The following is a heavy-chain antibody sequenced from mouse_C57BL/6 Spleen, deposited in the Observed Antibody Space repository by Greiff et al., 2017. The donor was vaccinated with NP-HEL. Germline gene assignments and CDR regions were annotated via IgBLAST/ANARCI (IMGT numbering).Heavy chain of an antibody. J-gene: IGHJ1*03. V-gene: IGHV5-2*01. Sequence: EVKLMESGGGLVQPGESLKLSCESNEYEFPSHDMSWVRKTPEKRLELVAAINSDGGSTYYPDTMERRFIIARDNTKKTLYLQMSRLRSEDTALYYCARQRNYRYFDVWGTGTTVTVSS. CDR1: EYEFPSHD. CDR3: ARQRNYRYFDV. CDR2: INSDGGST.